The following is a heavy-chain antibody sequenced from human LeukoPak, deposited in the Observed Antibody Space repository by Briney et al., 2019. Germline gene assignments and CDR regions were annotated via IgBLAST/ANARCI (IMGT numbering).Heavy chain of an antibody. CDR2: IYHSGST. V-gene: IGHV4-34*01. Sequence: SETLSLTCAVYGGSFSGYYWSWIRQPPGKGLEWIGYIYHSGSTYYNPSLKSRVTISVDRSKNQFSLKLSSVTAADTAVYYCARESRELGNALDYWGQGTLVTVSS. CDR3: ARESRELGNALDY. CDR1: GGSFSGYY. J-gene: IGHJ4*02. D-gene: IGHD7-27*01.